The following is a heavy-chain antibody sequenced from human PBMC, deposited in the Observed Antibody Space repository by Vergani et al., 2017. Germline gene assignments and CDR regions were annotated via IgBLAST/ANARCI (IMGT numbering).Heavy chain of an antibody. CDR3: AKGIRGSGSYGAFDY. D-gene: IGHD1-26*01. CDR2: ISWNSGSI. Sequence: EVQLVESGGGLVQPGRSLRLSCAASGFTFDDYAMHWVRQAPGKGLEWVSGISWNSGSIGYADSVEGRFTISRDNAKNSLYLPMNRLGAEDPAWDYWAKGIRGSGSYGAFDYWGQGTLVTVSS. CDR1: GFTFDDYA. J-gene: IGHJ4*02. V-gene: IGHV3-9*01.